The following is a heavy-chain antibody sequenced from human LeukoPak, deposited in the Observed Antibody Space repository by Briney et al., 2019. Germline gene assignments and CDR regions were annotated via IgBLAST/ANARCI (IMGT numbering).Heavy chain of an antibody. CDR1: GGSISSGSYY. CDR2: IYTSGST. V-gene: IGHV4-61*02. J-gene: IGHJ4*02. CDR3: ASGYSGNGPYDY. D-gene: IGHD5-12*01. Sequence: TSQTLSLTCTVSGGSISSGSYYWSWIRQPAGKGLEWIGRIYTSGSTNYNPSLKSRVTISVDTSKNQFSLKLSPVTAADTAVYYCASGYSGNGPYDYWGQGTLVTVSS.